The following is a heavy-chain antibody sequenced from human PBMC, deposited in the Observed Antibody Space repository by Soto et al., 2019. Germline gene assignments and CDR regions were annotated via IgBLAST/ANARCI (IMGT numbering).Heavy chain of an antibody. V-gene: IGHV3-30-3*01. J-gene: IGHJ6*02. Sequence: QGQLVESGGGVVQPGRSPRLSCAASGFTFSNYAIHWVRQAPGKGLEWVAVISYDGSNKFYADSVRGRFTISRDNSKNTVNLQMNSLRAEDTAVYYCARVSGGYYYYGMDVWGQGTTVTVSS. CDR3: ARVSGGYYYYGMDV. CDR2: ISYDGSNK. D-gene: IGHD5-12*01. CDR1: GFTFSNYA.